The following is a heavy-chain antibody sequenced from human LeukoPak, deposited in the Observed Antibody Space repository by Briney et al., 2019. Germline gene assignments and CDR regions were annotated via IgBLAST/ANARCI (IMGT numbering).Heavy chain of an antibody. D-gene: IGHD3-22*01. CDR1: GFTFSSYS. CDR3: ARDDSSGYYYANFDY. J-gene: IGHJ4*02. V-gene: IGHV3-48*01. CDR2: ISSSSSTI. Sequence: GGSLRLSCAASGFTFSSYSMNWVRQAPGKGLEWVSYISSSSSTIYYADSVKGRFTISRDNAKNSLYLQMNSLRAEDTAVYYCARDDSSGYYYANFDYWGQGTLVTVSS.